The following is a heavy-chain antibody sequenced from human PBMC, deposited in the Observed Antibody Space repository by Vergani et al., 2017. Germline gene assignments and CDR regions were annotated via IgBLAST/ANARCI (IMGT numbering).Heavy chain of an antibody. J-gene: IGHJ4*02. D-gene: IGHD6-19*01. V-gene: IGHV4-34*01. Sequence: QVQLQQWGAGLLKPSETLSITCAVYGGSFSGYYWSWIRQPPGKGLEWIGEINHSGSTNYNPSLKSRVTLSVDTSKNQFSLKLSSVTAADTAVYYCARGYSSGWYGYWSQGTLVTVSS. CDR1: GGSFSGYY. CDR2: INHSGST. CDR3: ARGYSSGWYGY.